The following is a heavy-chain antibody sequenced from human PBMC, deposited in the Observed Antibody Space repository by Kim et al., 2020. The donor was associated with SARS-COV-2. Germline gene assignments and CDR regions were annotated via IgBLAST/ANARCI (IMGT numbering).Heavy chain of an antibody. CDR2: ISGSGGST. J-gene: IGHJ6*02. Sequence: GGSLRLSCAASGFTFSSYAMSWVRQAPGKGLEWVSAISGSGGSTYYADSVKGRFTISRDNSKNTLYLQMNSLRAEDTAVYYCAKDAIAVAGQNFYYYYGMDVWGQGTTVTVSS. CDR1: GFTFSSYA. CDR3: AKDAIAVAGQNFYYYYGMDV. D-gene: IGHD6-19*01. V-gene: IGHV3-23*01.